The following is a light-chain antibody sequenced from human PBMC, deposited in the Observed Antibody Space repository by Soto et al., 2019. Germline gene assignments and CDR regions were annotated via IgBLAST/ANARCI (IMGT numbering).Light chain of an antibody. Sequence: QSALTQPPSASGSPGQSVTISCTGTSSDVGAYNYVSWYQQHPGKAPKLMISEVSERPSGVPDRFSGSKSGNTASLTVSGLQAGDEADYYCSSFTSTTTYVIFGGGTKLTVL. CDR1: SSDVGAYNY. V-gene: IGLV2-8*01. CDR2: EVS. J-gene: IGLJ2*01. CDR3: SSFTSTTTYVI.